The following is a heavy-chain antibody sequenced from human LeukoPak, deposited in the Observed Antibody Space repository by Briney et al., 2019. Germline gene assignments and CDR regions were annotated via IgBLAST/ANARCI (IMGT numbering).Heavy chain of an antibody. Sequence: PGRSLRLSCAASGFTFSNYAMSWVRQAPGKGLEWVSSINGRGGSTYYADSVKGRFTISRDNSKNTLYLQMNSLRAEDTAIYYCATYRQVLLPFESWGQGTLVTVSS. CDR2: INGRGGST. V-gene: IGHV3-23*01. CDR3: ATYRQVLLPFES. J-gene: IGHJ4*02. D-gene: IGHD2-8*02. CDR1: GFTFSNYA.